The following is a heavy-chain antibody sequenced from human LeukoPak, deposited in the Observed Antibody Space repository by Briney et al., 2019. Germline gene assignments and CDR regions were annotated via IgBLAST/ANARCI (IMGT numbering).Heavy chain of an antibody. CDR1: GGSISSYY. CDR2: IYTSGST. Sequence: SETLSLTCTVSGGSISSYYWSWIRQPAGKGLEWIGRIYTSGSTNYNPSLKSRVTMSVDTSKNQFSLKLSSVTAADTAVYYCAREFIVGAPLGFDYWGQGTLVTVSS. V-gene: IGHV4-4*07. CDR3: AREFIVGAPLGFDY. J-gene: IGHJ4*02. D-gene: IGHD1-26*01.